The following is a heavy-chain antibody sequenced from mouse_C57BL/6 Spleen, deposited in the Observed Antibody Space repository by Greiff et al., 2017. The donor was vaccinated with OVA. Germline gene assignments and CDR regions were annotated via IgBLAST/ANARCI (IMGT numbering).Heavy chain of an antibody. D-gene: IGHD3-2*02. CDR2: IYPGDGDT. V-gene: IGHV1-82*01. CDR1: GYAFSSSW. CDR3: ALDSSGYGWFAY. Sequence: VQLQQSGPELVKPGASVKISCKASGYAFSSSWMNWVKQRPGKGLEWIGRIYPGDGDTNYNGQFKGKATLTADKSSSTAYMQLSSLTSEDSAVYFCALDSSGYGWFAYWGQGTLVTVSA. J-gene: IGHJ3*01.